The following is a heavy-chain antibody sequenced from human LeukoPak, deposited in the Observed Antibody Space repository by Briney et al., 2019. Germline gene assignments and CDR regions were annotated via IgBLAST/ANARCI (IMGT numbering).Heavy chain of an antibody. CDR1: GFTFSSYA. Sequence: QPGRSLRLSCAASGFTFSSYAMHWVRQAPGKGLEWVAVISYDGSNKYCADSVKGRFTISRDNSKNTLYLQMNSLRAEDTAVYYCARDLGYWGQGTLVTVSS. CDR2: ISYDGSNK. V-gene: IGHV3-30-3*01. CDR3: ARDLGY. J-gene: IGHJ4*02.